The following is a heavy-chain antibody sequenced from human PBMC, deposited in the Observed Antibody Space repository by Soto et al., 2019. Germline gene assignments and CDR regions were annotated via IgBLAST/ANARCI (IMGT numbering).Heavy chain of an antibody. V-gene: IGHV4-34*01. Sequence: TSETLSLTCAVYGGSFSGYYWTWIRQPPGTGLEWIGEINHSGVTNYKPSLKRRVTISVDTSKNQFSLQLKSVTAADTALYYCARFSGSYYYAMDVWGQGSTVTVSS. CDR1: GGSFSGYY. CDR3: ARFSGSYYYAMDV. J-gene: IGHJ6*02. D-gene: IGHD6-19*01. CDR2: INHSGVT.